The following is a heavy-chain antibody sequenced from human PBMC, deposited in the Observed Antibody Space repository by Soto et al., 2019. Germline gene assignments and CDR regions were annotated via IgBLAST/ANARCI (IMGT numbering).Heavy chain of an antibody. CDR2: INDSGNI. D-gene: IGHD3-10*01. Sequence: QVQLQQLGAGLLKPSETLSLTCAVYGGSFSGYQWSWIRQTPGKGLEWIGEINDSGNINYNPSLKSRVTIFLDTPKKQISLKLRSVTAADTAVYFCESGLIRWSGELSRRGGYYYYMDVWGKGTTVIVSS. CDR3: ESGLIRWSGELSRRGGYYYYMDV. CDR1: GGSFSGYQ. J-gene: IGHJ6*03. V-gene: IGHV4-34*01.